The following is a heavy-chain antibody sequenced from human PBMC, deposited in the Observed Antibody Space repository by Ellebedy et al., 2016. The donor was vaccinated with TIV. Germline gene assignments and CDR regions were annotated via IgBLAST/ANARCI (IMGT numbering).Heavy chain of an antibody. V-gene: IGHV3-48*04. J-gene: IGHJ3*02. CDR3: ARDGLYCTSFNCKGDAFDI. D-gene: IGHD2-8*01. Sequence: GGSLRLXCAGSGFTFSSFDMHWVRQAPGKGLEWVSFITSSYSRVDYADSVKGRFTTSRDNVENSLYLQMHSLRAEDTAVYFCARDGLYCTSFNCKGDAFDIWGQGTVVSVSS. CDR1: GFTFSSFD. CDR2: ITSSYSRV.